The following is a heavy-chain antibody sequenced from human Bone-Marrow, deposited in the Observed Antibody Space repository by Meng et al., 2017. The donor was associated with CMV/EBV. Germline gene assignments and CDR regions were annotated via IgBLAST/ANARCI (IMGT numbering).Heavy chain of an antibody. D-gene: IGHD1-26*01. CDR2: ISSSSSYI. J-gene: IGHJ6*02. Sequence: GGSLRLSCAASGFTFSSYSMNWVRQAPGKGLEWVSSISSSSSYIYYADSVKGRFTISRDNAKNLLYLQMNSLRAEDTAVYYCASVGATKHYYYYYGMDVWGQGTTVTVSS. CDR3: ASVGATKHYYYYYGMDV. V-gene: IGHV3-21*01. CDR1: GFTFSSYS.